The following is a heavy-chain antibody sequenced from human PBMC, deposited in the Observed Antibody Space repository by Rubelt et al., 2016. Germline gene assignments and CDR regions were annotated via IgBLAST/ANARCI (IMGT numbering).Heavy chain of an antibody. CDR1: GFIFSTYW. CDR2: INHDGSKK. J-gene: IGHJ6*02. CDR3: ASPVTYSNYGLGLDV. D-gene: IGHD4-11*01. Sequence: GGSLRLSCSASGFIFSTYWMTWVRQAPGKGLEWVANINHDGSKKNSVEGRFTLSIDNAKNSLYLQMNSLRAEDTAVYYCASPVTYSNYGLGLDVWGRGTTVTVSS. V-gene: IGHV3-7*01.